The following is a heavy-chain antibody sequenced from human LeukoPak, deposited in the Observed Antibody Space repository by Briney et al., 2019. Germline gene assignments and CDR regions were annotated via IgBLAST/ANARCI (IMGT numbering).Heavy chain of an antibody. D-gene: IGHD3-10*01. CDR2: ILYDGSNK. Sequence: GGSLRLSCAASGFTFSSYGMHWVRQAPGKGLEWVAVILYDGSNKFYTDSVKGRFTISRDNYKNTLYLQMNSLRAEDTAMYYCAKHISLGSGNYFNPCYYGMDVWGPGTTVTVSS. CDR3: AKHISLGSGNYFNPCYYGMDV. J-gene: IGHJ6*02. V-gene: IGHV3-30*18. CDR1: GFTFSSYG.